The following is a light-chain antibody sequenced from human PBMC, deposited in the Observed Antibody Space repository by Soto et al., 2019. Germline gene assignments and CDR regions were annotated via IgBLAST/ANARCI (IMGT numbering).Light chain of an antibody. Sequence: QSALTQPRSVSGSPGQSVTISCTGTSSDVGGYNYVSWYQQHPGKAPQLMIYDVSKRPSGVPDRFSGSKSGNRASLTISGLQAEDEADYYCCSYAGSPLVFGTGTKVTVL. CDR1: SSDVGGYNY. CDR2: DVS. CDR3: CSYAGSPLV. J-gene: IGLJ1*01. V-gene: IGLV2-11*01.